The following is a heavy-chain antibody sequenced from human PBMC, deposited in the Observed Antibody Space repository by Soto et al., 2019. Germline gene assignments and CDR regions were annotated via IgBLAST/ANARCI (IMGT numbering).Heavy chain of an antibody. V-gene: IGHV3-30*18. Sequence: QVQLVESGGGVVQPGRSLRLSCAASGFTFSSYGMHWVRQAPGKGLEWVAVISYDGSNKYYADSVKGRFTISRDNSKNTLYLQMNSLRAEDTAVYYCAKDRAAAGRTLTWFDPWGQGTLVTVSS. J-gene: IGHJ5*02. CDR3: AKDRAAAGRTLTWFDP. CDR1: GFTFSSYG. CDR2: ISYDGSNK. D-gene: IGHD6-13*01.